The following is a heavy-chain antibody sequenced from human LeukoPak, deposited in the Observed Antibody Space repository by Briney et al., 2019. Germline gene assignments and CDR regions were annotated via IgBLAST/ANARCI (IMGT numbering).Heavy chain of an antibody. V-gene: IGHV3-30-3*01. J-gene: IGHJ5*02. Sequence: GGSLRLSCAASGFTFSSYAMHWVRQAPGKGLEWVAVISYDGSNKYYADSVKGRFTISRDNSKNTLYLQMNSLRAEDTAVYYCARDAEIQFLEWSSNWFDPWGQGTLVTVSS. D-gene: IGHD3-3*01. CDR3: ARDAEIQFLEWSSNWFDP. CDR2: ISYDGSNK. CDR1: GFTFSSYA.